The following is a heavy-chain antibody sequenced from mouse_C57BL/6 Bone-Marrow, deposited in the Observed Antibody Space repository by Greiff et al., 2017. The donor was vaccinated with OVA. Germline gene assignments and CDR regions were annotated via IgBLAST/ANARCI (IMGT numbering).Heavy chain of an antibody. CDR1: GYSFTGYY. CDR3: ARPFYYGNYLYWYFEV. CDR2: INPSTGGT. V-gene: IGHV1-42*01. D-gene: IGHD2-1*01. Sequence: VQLQQSGPELVKPGASVKISCKASGYSFTGYYMNWVKQSPEKSLEWIGEINPSTGGTTYNQKFKAKATLTVDQSSSTAYMQLKSLTSEDSAVYYCARPFYYGNYLYWYFEVWGTGTTVTGAS. J-gene: IGHJ1*03.